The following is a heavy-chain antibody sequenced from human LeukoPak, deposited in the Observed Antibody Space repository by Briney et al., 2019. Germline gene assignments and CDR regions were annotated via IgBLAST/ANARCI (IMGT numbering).Heavy chain of an antibody. Sequence: ASVKVSCKASGYTFTGYYMHWVRQAPGQGLEWMGWINPNSGGANYAQKFQGRVTMTRDTSISTAYMELSRLRSDDTAVYYCARVVRDSSSRKYCFDYWGQGTLVTVSS. CDR1: GYTFTGYY. D-gene: IGHD6-13*01. J-gene: IGHJ4*02. V-gene: IGHV1-2*02. CDR2: INPNSGGA. CDR3: ARVVRDSSSRKYCFDY.